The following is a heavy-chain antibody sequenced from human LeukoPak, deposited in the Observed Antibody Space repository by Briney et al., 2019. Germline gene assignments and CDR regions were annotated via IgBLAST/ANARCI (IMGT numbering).Heavy chain of an antibody. CDR2: VSAYNGNT. V-gene: IGHV1-18*01. J-gene: IGHJ4*02. Sequence: GASLKVSCKASGDTFTSYGISWVRQATGQGLEWMGWVSAYNGNTNYAQKLQGRVTMTTDTSTSTTYMELRSLRSDDTAVYYCARVYSSGWDHYFDYWGQGTLVTVSS. D-gene: IGHD6-19*01. CDR3: ARVYSSGWDHYFDY. CDR1: GDTFTSYG.